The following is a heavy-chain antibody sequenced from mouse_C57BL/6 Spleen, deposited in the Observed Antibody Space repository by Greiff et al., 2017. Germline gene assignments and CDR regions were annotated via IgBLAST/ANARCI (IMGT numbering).Heavy chain of an antibody. Sequence: QVQLQQSGAELVKPGASVKLSCKASGYTFPSYWLQWVKQRPGQGLEWIGEIDPSDSYTNYNQKFKGKATVTVDTSSSTAYMQLSSLTSEDSAVDYCARGRNEKENFDYWGQGTTLTVSS. CDR2: IDPSDSYT. J-gene: IGHJ2*01. V-gene: IGHV1-50*01. CDR3: ARGRNEKENFDY. CDR1: GYTFPSYW.